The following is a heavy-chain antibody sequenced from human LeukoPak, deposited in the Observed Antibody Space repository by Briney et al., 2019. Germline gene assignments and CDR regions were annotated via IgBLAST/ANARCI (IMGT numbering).Heavy chain of an antibody. D-gene: IGHD6-6*01. V-gene: IGHV4-59*08. J-gene: IGHJ3*02. CDR2: VHYSGYT. CDR1: GGSISSYF. CDR3: AREYSSSSGRRAFDI. Sequence: SETLSLTCTVSGGSISSYFWSWIRQSPGKGLEWIGYVHYSGYTNYNPSLKSRLTISIDTSENQFSLKLSSVTAADTAVYYCAREYSSSSGRRAFDIWGQGTMVTVSS.